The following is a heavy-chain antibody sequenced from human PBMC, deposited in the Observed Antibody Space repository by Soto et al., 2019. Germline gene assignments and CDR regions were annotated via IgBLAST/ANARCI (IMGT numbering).Heavy chain of an antibody. CDR2: ISHDGSNK. V-gene: IGHV3-30-3*01. D-gene: IGHD3-9*01. J-gene: IGHJ4*02. Sequence: GGSLRLSCAASGFTFSSYAMHWVRQAPGKGLEWVAVISHDGSNKYYADSVKGRFTISRDNSKNTLYLQMNSLRAEDTAVYYCASATLYYDILTGPFDYWGQGTLVTVSS. CDR1: GFTFSSYA. CDR3: ASATLYYDILTGPFDY.